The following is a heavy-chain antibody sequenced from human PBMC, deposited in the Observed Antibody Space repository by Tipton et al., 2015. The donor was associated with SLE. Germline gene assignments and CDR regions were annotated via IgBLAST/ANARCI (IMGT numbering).Heavy chain of an antibody. Sequence: GSLRLSCAASGFTFNNYGIHWVRQAPGTGLEWVAFIPSDRINTYYADSVKGRFTISRDNAKNSLYLQMNSLRAEDTAVYYCARGSYSGYDLDYWGQGTLVTVSS. CDR3: ARGSYSGYDLDY. D-gene: IGHD5-12*01. CDR1: GFTFNNYG. V-gene: IGHV3-30*02. CDR2: IPSDRINT. J-gene: IGHJ4*02.